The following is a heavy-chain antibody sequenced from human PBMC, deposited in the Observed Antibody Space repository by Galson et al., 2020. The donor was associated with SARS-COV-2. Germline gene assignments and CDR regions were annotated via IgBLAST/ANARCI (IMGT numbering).Heavy chain of an antibody. Sequence: SETLSLTCAVSGYSISSGYYWGWIRQPPGKGLEWIGSIYYSGSTYYNPSLKSRVTISLDTSKNEFSLRLSSVTAADTAVYYCARDGHVYITIHAFNIWGQGTMVTVSS. J-gene: IGHJ3*02. CDR1: GYSISSGYY. CDR2: IYYSGST. CDR3: ARDGHVYITIHAFNI. V-gene: IGHV4-38-2*02. D-gene: IGHD2-21*01.